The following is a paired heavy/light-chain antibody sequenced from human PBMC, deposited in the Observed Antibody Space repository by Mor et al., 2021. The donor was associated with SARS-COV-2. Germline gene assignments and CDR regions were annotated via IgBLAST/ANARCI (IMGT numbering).Heavy chain of an antibody. Sequence: QVQLVQSGAEVKKPGASVKVSCKASGYTFTNYFMHWVRQAPGQGLEWMGIINPSGGSTNYAQKFRGRVTMTRDTSTSTVYMELSSLRSEDTAVYYCAREQDLVVVPAAPLDYWGQGTLVTVSS. CDR3: AREQDLVVVPAAPLDY. J-gene: IGHJ4*02. CDR2: INPSGGST. D-gene: IGHD2-2*01. V-gene: IGHV1-46*01. CDR1: GYTFTNYF.
Light chain of an antibody. CDR3: QQRTNWPPRLT. Sequence: EIVLTQSPATLSLSPGERATLSCRASQSVSNYLAWYQQKPGQAPRLLIYDVSNRATGIPARFSGSVSGTDFTLTISSLEPEDFAVYYCQQRTNWPPRLTFGGGTKVEIK. CDR2: DVS. V-gene: IGKV3-11*01. CDR1: QSVSNY. J-gene: IGKJ4*01.